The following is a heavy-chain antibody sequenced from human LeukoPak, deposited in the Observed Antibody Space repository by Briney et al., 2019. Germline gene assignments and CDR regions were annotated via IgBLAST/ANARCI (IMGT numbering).Heavy chain of an antibody. D-gene: IGHD1-20*01. CDR3: AKGRITGTTEAAG. J-gene: IGHJ4*02. CDR2: ISWNSGSK. Sequence: PGGSLRLSCAASGFTFDNYAMHWVRQAPGKGLEWVSGISWNSGSKYYADSVKGRFTISRDDSKNTLYLQMNSLRAEDTAVYYCAKGRITGTTEAAGWGQGTLVTVSS. CDR1: GFTFDNYA. V-gene: IGHV3-9*01.